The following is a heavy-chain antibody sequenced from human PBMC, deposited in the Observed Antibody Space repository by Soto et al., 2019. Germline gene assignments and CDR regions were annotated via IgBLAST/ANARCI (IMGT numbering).Heavy chain of an antibody. D-gene: IGHD6-19*01. CDR3: ARHSGRLGIAGAGVDS. CDR1: GGSIRDSNYY. V-gene: IGHV4-39*01. CDR2: VYYSGTT. J-gene: IGHJ5*01. Sequence: QLKLQESGPGLVRPSETLSLTCTVSGGSIRDSNYYWGWIRQSPGKGLEWIGSVYYSGTTYYKPSLQSQVNISVDTSKNQFSLSLRSVTATDTAVYFCARHSGRLGIAGAGVDSWGQGTRVTVSS.